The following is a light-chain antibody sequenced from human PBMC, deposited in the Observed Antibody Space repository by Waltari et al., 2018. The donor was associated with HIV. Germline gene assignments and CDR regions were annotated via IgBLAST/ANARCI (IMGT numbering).Light chain of an antibody. J-gene: IGKJ4*01. CDR1: QSVRSL. CDR3: QQRSNWPLT. Sequence: EIVLTQSPATLSLSPGERATLPCGASQSVRSLIAWYQQKPGQAPRLLIYDASNRATGIPARFSGSGSGTDFTLTISSLEPEDFAVYYCQQRSNWPLTFGGGTEVEIK. V-gene: IGKV3-11*01. CDR2: DAS.